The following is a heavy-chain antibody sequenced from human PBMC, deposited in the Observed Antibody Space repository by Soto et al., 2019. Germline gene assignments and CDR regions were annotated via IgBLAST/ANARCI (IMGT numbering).Heavy chain of an antibody. CDR2: ISPYTGNT. J-gene: IGHJ6*02. D-gene: IGHD1-1*01. CDR1: GYIFVNYG. V-gene: IGHV1-18*01. CDR3: VMVDNFGTPTPQYV. Sequence: QVQLVQSGDEVKKPGASVKVSCKASGYIFVNYGIAWVRQAPGQGLGWMGWISPYTGNTHSATKVQGRLTMTPDTATSTAYRNLGSLTSDDTAVYYCVMVDNFGTPTPQYVWGQGTTVTVSS.